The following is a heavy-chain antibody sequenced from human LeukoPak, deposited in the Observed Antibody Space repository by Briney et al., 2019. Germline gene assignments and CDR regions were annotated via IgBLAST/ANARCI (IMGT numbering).Heavy chain of an antibody. CDR1: GFTFSSYW. CDR3: AKAEGKNPTGGRWLD. D-gene: IGHD6-19*01. CDR2: INSDGSIT. J-gene: IGHJ4*02. Sequence: GGSLRLSCAASGFTFSSYWMHWVRQAPGKGLVWVSRINSDGSITTYADSVKGRFTISRDNAKNTLYLQMNSLRAEDTAIYYCAKAEGKNPTGGRWLDWGQGTLVTVSS. V-gene: IGHV3-74*01.